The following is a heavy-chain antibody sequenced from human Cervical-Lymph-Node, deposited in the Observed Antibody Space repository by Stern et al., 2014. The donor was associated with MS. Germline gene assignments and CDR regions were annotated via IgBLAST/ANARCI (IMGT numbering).Heavy chain of an antibody. CDR2: INPSGGST. V-gene: IGHV1-46*01. CDR3: AREDFGWYVADY. D-gene: IGHD6-19*01. J-gene: IGHJ4*02. CDR1: GYTFTSYY. Sequence: QVQLVQSGAEVKKPGASVKVSCKASGYTFTSYYMHLGRQPPGQGLEWMGIINPSGGSTSYAQKFQGRVTMTRDTSTSTVYMELSSPRSEDTAVYYCAREDFGWYVADYWGQGTLVTVSS.